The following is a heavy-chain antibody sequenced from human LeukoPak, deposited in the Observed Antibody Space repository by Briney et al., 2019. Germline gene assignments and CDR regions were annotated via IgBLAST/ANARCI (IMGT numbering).Heavy chain of an antibody. Sequence: PSETLSLTCTVSGGSISSGTYYWSWIRQPAGKGLEWIGRIYTSGDTKYNPSLKSRVTISVDTSKNQFSLKLSSVPAADTAVYYCARAFVQNYYYYYMDVWGKGTTFTISS. J-gene: IGHJ6*03. CDR1: GGSISSGTYY. CDR3: ARAFVQNYYYYYMDV. CDR2: IYTSGDT. V-gene: IGHV4-61*02.